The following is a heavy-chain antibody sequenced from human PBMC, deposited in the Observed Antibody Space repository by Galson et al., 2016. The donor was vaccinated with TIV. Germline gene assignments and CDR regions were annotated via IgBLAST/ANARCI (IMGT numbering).Heavy chain of an antibody. Sequence: SLRLSCAASGFTFSRHSMHWVRQAPGKGLEWVSFITQTSSPIYYTDSVKGRLTISRDNAKNSLYLQMDSLKVEDTAVYYCANWGAAPGPSFDYWGRGTLVTVSS. D-gene: IGHD6-13*01. CDR2: ITQTSSPI. V-gene: IGHV3-48*04. CDR1: GFTFSRHS. CDR3: ANWGAAPGPSFDY. J-gene: IGHJ4*02.